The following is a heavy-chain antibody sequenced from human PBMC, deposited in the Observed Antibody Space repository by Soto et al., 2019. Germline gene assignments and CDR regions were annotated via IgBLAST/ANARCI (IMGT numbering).Heavy chain of an antibody. V-gene: IGHV3-48*02. Sequence: LRLSCAASGFTFSSYSMNWVRQAPGKGLEWVSYISSSSSTIYYADSVKGRFTISRDNAKNSLYLQMNSLRDEDTAVYYCARVYCSSTSCYPSYYYGMDVWGQGTTVTVSS. CDR2: ISSSSSTI. D-gene: IGHD2-2*01. CDR1: GFTFSSYS. CDR3: ARVYCSSTSCYPSYYYGMDV. J-gene: IGHJ6*02.